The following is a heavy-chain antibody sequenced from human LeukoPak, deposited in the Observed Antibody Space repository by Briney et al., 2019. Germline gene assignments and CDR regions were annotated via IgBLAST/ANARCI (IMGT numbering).Heavy chain of an antibody. D-gene: IGHD3-16*02. CDR1: GVSISSYY. CDR2: IYYSGST. CDR3: ARESGDYVWGSYHNWFDP. V-gene: IGHV4-59*01. Sequence: AETLSLTCTVPGVSISSYYWSWIRQPPGKGLERLGYIYYSGSTNYNPSLKSRVTISVDTSKNQFSLKLSSVTAADTAVYYCARESGDYVWGSYHNWFDPWGQGTLVTVSP. J-gene: IGHJ5*02.